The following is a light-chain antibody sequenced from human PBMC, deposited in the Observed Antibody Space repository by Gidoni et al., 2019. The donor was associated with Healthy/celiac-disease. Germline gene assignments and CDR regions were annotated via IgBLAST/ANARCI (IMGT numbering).Light chain of an antibody. V-gene: IGLV3-21*03. Sequence: SYVLSQPPSASVAPGKTARIVCQGEKLSTQSTHGYPQKPGQAPVLVIYDETDRPSGIPARFSGSASGNKGILTISRVEAGDEADYFCQVWHSTLDPVFGGGTKLTVL. CDR2: DET. J-gene: IGLJ2*01. CDR3: QVWHSTLDPV. CDR1: KLSTQS.